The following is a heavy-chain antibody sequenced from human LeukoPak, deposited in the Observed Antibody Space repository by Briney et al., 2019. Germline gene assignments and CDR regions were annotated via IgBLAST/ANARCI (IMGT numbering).Heavy chain of an antibody. CDR3: ATEGRSDYVWGSYPKFDY. D-gene: IGHD3-16*02. J-gene: IGHJ4*02. CDR1: GYTLTGLS. Sequence: ASVEVSCKVSGYTLTGLSMHWVRQAPGKGLEWMGGFDPEDGETIYAQKFQGRVTMTEDTSTDTAYMELSSLRSEDTAVYYCATEGRSDYVWGSYPKFDYWGQGTLVTVSS. V-gene: IGHV1-24*01. CDR2: FDPEDGET.